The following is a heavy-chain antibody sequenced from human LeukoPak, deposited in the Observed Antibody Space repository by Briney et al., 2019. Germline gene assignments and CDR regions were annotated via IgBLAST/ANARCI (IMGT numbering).Heavy chain of an antibody. D-gene: IGHD6-13*01. V-gene: IGHV5-51*01. CDR2: IYPGDSDT. CDR1: GYSFTSYW. CDR3: ARRGIAAGTTTAPLDY. J-gene: IGHJ4*02. Sequence: PGESLKISCKGSGYSFTSYWIGWVRQMPGKGLEWMGIIYPGDSDTRYSPSFQGQVTISADKSISTAYLQWSSLKASDTAMYYCARRGIAAGTTTAPLDYWGQGTLVTVSS.